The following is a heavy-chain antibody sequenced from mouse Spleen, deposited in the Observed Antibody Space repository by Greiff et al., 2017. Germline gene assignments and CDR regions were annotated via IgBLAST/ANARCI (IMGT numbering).Heavy chain of an antibody. J-gene: IGHJ2*01. Sequence: EVKLVESGGGLVKLGGSLKLSCAASGFTFSSYAMSWVRQTPEKRLEWVATISSGGGNTYYPDSVKGRFTISRDNAKNTLYLQMSSLKSEDTAMYYCAREDYRYDAFDYWGQGTTLTVSS. D-gene: IGHD2-14*01. V-gene: IGHV5-9*04. CDR3: AREDYRYDAFDY. CDR2: ISSGGGNT. CDR1: GFTFSSYA.